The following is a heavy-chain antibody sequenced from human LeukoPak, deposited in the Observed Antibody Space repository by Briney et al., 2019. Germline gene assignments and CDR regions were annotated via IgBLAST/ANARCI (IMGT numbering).Heavy chain of an antibody. CDR3: ARAKCSGGSCYSGRWFDP. D-gene: IGHD2-15*01. CDR2: IYYSGST. Sequence: SETLSLTCTVSGGSISSYYCSWIRQPPGKGLEWIGYIYYSGSTNYDPSLKSRVTISVDTSKNQFSLKLSSVTAADTAVYYCARAKCSGGSCYSGRWFDPWGQGTLVTVS. CDR1: GGSISSYY. J-gene: IGHJ5*02. V-gene: IGHV4-59*01.